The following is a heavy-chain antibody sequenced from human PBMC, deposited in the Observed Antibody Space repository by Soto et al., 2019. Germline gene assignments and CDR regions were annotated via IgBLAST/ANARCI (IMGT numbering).Heavy chain of an antibody. Sequence: SETLSLTCTVSGGSISSYYWSWIRQPPGKGLEWIGYIYYSGSTNYNPSLKSRVTISVDTSKNQFSLKLSSVTAADTAVYYCARDLGSGSYYYYGMDVWGQGTTVTVSS. V-gene: IGHV4-59*01. CDR2: IYYSGST. CDR3: ARDLGSGSYYYYGMDV. CDR1: GGSISSYY. D-gene: IGHD3-10*01. J-gene: IGHJ6*02.